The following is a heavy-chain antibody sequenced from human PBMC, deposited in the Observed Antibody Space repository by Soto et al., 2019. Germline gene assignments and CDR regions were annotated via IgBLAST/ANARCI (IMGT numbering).Heavy chain of an antibody. D-gene: IGHD3-16*02. J-gene: IGHJ6*02. CDR2: IYYSGST. CDR3: ASDGYRMYYYGMDV. Sequence: SETLSLTCTVSGSSISSGGYYWSWIRQHPGKGLEGIGYIYYSGSTYYNPSLKSRVTILVDTSKNQFSLKLSSVTAADTAVYYCASDGYRMYYYGMDVWGQGTTVTVSS. CDR1: GSSISSGGYY. V-gene: IGHV4-31*03.